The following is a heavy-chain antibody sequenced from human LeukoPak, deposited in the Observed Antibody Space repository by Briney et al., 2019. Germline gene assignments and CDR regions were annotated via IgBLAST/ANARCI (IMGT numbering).Heavy chain of an antibody. D-gene: IGHD1-26*01. CDR2: IIPVLGLA. CDR3: ERDLGVGATYFDY. V-gene: IGHV1-69*10. CDR1: VCTFSSYT. Sequence: SVKVSFKSSVCTFSSYTISWVRQAPGQGLEWVGGIIPVLGLANYAQKFQCRVTITAEIATSTAYMELSIMRAEDTDVYYCERDLGVGATYFDYWGQGTLVTVSS. J-gene: IGHJ4*02.